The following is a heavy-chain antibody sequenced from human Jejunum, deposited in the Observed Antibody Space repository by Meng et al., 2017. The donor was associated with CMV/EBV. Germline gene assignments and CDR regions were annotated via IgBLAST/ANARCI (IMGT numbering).Heavy chain of an antibody. Sequence: KASGYTVTGYYIHWVRQAPGQGLEWMGWNNPNGGATSYAQKFQDRVTMTKDTSISTAYMELSWLTSDDTAIYYCARTTTTSLPYFDSWGQGTLVTVSS. CDR3: ARTTTTSLPYFDS. V-gene: IGHV1-2*02. J-gene: IGHJ4*02. CDR1: GYTVTGYY. CDR2: NNPNGGAT. D-gene: IGHD1-26*01.